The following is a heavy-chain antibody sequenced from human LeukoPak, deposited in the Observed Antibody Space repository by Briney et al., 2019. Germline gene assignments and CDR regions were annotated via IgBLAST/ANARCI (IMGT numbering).Heavy chain of an antibody. J-gene: IGHJ5*02. D-gene: IGHD3-3*01. CDR2: IWYDGSNK. CDR1: GFTFSCYG. Sequence: PGGSLRLSCAASGFTFSCYGMHWVRQAPGKGLEWVAVIWYDGSNKYYADSVKGRFTISRDNSKNTLYLQMNSLRAEDTAVYYCARQLRCLEWLNWFDPWGQGTLVTVSS. CDR3: ARQLRCLEWLNWFDP. V-gene: IGHV3-33*01.